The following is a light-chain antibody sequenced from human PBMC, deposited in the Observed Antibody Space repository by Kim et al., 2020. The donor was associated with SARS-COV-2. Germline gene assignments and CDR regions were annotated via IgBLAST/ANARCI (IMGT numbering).Light chain of an antibody. J-gene: IGKJ4*01. CDR2: KVA. CDR3: MQGAHWVT. V-gene: IGKV2-30*01. CDR1: QRLFYSDGKTW. Sequence: PAAISCRWSQRLFYSDGKTWWYGVRQRPGQSPRRLIYKVAKRDSGVTDRFSGSGSGTDFTLKISRVEAEDVGVYCCMQGAHWVTFGGGTKVDIK.